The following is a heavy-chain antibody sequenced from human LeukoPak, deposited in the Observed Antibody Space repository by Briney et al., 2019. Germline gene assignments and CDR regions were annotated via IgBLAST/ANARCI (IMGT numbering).Heavy chain of an antibody. CDR3: ARVAFSSWYLQTDY. Sequence: ASVKVSCKASGYTFTSYGISWVRQAPGQGLEWMGWISAYNGNTNYAQKLQGRVTTTTDTSTSTAYMELRSLRSDDTAVYYCARVAFSSWYLQTDYWGQGTLVTVSS. J-gene: IGHJ4*02. V-gene: IGHV1-18*01. CDR1: GYTFTSYG. CDR2: ISAYNGNT. D-gene: IGHD6-13*01.